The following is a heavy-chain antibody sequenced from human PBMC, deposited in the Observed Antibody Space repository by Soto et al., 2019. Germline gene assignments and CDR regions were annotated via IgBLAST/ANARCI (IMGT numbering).Heavy chain of an antibody. J-gene: IGHJ3*02. V-gene: IGHV3-33*01. CDR1: GFTFSSYG. D-gene: IGHD3-10*01. Sequence: PGGSLRLSCAASGFTFSSYGMHWVRQTPGKGLERVAVIWYDGSNKYYADSEKGRFTISRDNSKKTLYLQMKSLRAEDTAVYYCARDGYYYGSGSQLRKDAFDIWGLGTMVTVSS. CDR3: ARDGYYYGSGSQLRKDAFDI. CDR2: IWYDGSNK.